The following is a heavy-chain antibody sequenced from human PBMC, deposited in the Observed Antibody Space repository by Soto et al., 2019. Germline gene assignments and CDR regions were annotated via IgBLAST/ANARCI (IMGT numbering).Heavy chain of an antibody. J-gene: IGHJ4*02. CDR1: GGTFNTYA. D-gene: IGHD3-10*01. CDR3: AREVQVHTPAFVY. Sequence: QVQLVQSGAEMKKPGSSVKVSCQSSGGTFNTYAMNWVRQAPGQGPEWMGDISPMFGAANYAPKFQGRVTITADESTGTSYMQLSSLTSEYTALHFCAREVQVHTPAFVYWGQGTLVTVSS. V-gene: IGHV1-69*19. CDR2: ISPMFGAA.